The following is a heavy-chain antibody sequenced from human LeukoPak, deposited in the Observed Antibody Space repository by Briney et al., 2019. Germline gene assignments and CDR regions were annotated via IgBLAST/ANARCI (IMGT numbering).Heavy chain of an antibody. CDR3: ARVDRYYFYLDV. Sequence: SVKVSCKASGGTSSTYTITWGRQTPGQGLEWMGGIIPIFRTPNYAQKFQGRVTITTDESTSTAYMELSSLKSEDTAIYYCARVDRYYFYLDVWGKGTTVTVSS. V-gene: IGHV1-69*05. J-gene: IGHJ6*03. CDR2: IIPIFRTP. CDR1: GGTSSTYT.